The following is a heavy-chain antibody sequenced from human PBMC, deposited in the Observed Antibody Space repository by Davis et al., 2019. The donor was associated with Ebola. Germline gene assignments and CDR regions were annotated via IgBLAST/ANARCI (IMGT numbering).Heavy chain of an antibody. V-gene: IGHV1-18*01. Sequence: ASVKVSCKASGGTFSSYAISWVRQAPGQGLEWMGWISAYNGNTNYAQKLQGRVTMTTDTSTSTAYMELRSLRSDDTAVYYCARSIAVGPFDYWGQGTLVTVSS. J-gene: IGHJ4*02. D-gene: IGHD6-19*01. CDR2: ISAYNGNT. CDR3: ARSIAVGPFDY. CDR1: GGTFSSYA.